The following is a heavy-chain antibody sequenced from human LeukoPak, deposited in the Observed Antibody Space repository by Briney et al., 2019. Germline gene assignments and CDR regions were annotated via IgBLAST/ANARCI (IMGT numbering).Heavy chain of an antibody. V-gene: IGHV3-15*01. Sequence: GGSLRLSCAASGFTFSNAWMSWVRQAPGKGLEWVGRIKSKTDGGTTDYAAPVKGRFTISRDDSKNTLYLQMNSLKTEDTAVYYCTTGQYSYGQSDYYGMDVWGQGTTVTVSS. CDR3: TTGQYSYGQSDYYGMDV. CDR1: GFTFSNAW. J-gene: IGHJ6*02. D-gene: IGHD5-18*01. CDR2: IKSKTDGGTT.